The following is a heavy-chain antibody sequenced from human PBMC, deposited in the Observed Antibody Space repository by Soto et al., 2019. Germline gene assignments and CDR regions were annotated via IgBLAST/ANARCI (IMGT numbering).Heavy chain of an antibody. D-gene: IGHD3-3*01. J-gene: IGHJ6*03. CDR1: GGSISSGGYY. CDR3: ASNWSGVTYLSPNHYYMDV. Sequence: QVQLQESGPGLVKPSQTLSLTCTVSGGSISSGGYYWSWVRQHPGKGLEWIGYIYYSGSTYYNPSLKSRVTMSVDTSKNQFSLKLTSVTAADTAVYYCASNWSGVTYLSPNHYYMDVWGKGTTVTVSS. V-gene: IGHV4-31*03. CDR2: IYYSGST.